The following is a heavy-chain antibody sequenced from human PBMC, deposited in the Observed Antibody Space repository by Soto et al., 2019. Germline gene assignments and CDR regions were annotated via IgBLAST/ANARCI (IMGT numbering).Heavy chain of an antibody. J-gene: IGHJ4*02. Sequence: SETLSLTCTVSGGSISSYYWSWIRQPPGKGLEWIGYIYYSGSTNYNPSLKSRVTISVDTSKNQFSLKLSSVTAADTAVYYCARRGGEQLVPHFDYWGQGTLVTVSS. V-gene: IGHV4-59*01. D-gene: IGHD6-13*01. CDR3: ARRGGEQLVPHFDY. CDR2: IYYSGST. CDR1: GGSISSYY.